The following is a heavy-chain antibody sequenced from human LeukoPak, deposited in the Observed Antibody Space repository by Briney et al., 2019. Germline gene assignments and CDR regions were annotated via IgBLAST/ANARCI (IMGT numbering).Heavy chain of an antibody. Sequence: PGGSLRLSCAASGFTFSSYSMNSVRQAPGKGLECVSSISSSSSYIYYADSVKGRFTISRDNAKNSLYLQMNSLRAEDTAVYYCARDRGYYGPPPDYWGQGTLVTVSS. CDR3: ARDRGYYGPPPDY. CDR2: ISSSSSYI. D-gene: IGHD3-22*01. V-gene: IGHV3-21*01. J-gene: IGHJ4*02. CDR1: GFTFSSYS.